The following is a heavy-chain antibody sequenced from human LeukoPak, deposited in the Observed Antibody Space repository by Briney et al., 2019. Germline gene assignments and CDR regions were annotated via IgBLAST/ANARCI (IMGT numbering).Heavy chain of an antibody. J-gene: IGHJ4*02. V-gene: IGHV3-66*01. CDR2: IYSGGST. CDR3: ARGYYYDSSGVYYFDY. CDR1: GFIVSSNY. Sequence: GGSLRLSCAASGFIVSSNYMSWVRQAPGKGLEWVSVIYSGGSTDYADSVKGGFTISRDNSKNTLYLQMNSLRAEDTAVYYCARGYYYDSSGVYYFDYWGQGTLVTVSS. D-gene: IGHD3-22*01.